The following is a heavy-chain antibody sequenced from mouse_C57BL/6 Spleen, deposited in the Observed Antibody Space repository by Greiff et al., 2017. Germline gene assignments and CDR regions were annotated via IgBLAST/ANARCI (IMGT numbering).Heavy chain of an antibody. CDR2: FYPGSGSI. J-gene: IGHJ2*01. CDR3: ARHPYYYGSKGYFDY. D-gene: IGHD1-1*01. CDR1: GYTFTEST. V-gene: IGHV1-62-2*01. Sequence: QVQLKQSGAELVKPGASVKLSCTASGYTFTESTIHWVKQRSGQGLEWIGWFYPGSGSIKYNEKFKDKATLTADKSSSTVYMELSRLTSEDSAVYFGARHPYYYGSKGYFDYWGQGTTLTVSS.